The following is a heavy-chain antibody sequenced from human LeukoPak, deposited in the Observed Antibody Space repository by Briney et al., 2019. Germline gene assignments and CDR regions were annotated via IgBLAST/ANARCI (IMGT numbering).Heavy chain of an antibody. J-gene: IGHJ4*02. V-gene: IGHV1-69*02. CDR2: SIPILGVP. Sequence: SVKVSCKASGGTFSSYTISWVRQAPGQGLEWMARSIPILGVPNYAQKFQGRVTITADKSTSTAYMELSSLRSEDTAVYYCARGLTGYYDFWSGYYLDYWGQGTLVTVSS. CDR1: GGTFSSYT. CDR3: ARGLTGYYDFWSGYYLDY. D-gene: IGHD3-3*01.